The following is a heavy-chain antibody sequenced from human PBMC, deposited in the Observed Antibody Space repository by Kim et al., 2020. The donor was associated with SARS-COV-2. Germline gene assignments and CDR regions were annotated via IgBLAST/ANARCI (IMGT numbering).Heavy chain of an antibody. Sequence: GGSLRLSCAASGFTFSSYGMHWVRQAPGKGLEWVAVISYDGSNKYYADSVKGRFTISRDNSKNTLYLQMNSLRAEDTAVYYCAKDVWDTTVTTRGYYYYGMDVWGQGTTVAVSS. CDR1: GFTFSSYG. V-gene: IGHV3-30*18. CDR2: ISYDGSNK. J-gene: IGHJ6*02. D-gene: IGHD4-17*01. CDR3: AKDVWDTTVTTRGYYYYGMDV.